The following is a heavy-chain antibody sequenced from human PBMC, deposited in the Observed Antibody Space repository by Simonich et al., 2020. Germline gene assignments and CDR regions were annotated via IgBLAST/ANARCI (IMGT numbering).Heavy chain of an antibody. Sequence: EVQLVESGGGLVKPGGSLRLSCAASGFTFSSYSMNWVRQAPGRGLELVTFSSRGSSDIYYADSVKGRFTIARDNAKNSLYLQMNSLRAEDTAVYYCARARGDSSSWYFDYWGQGTLVTVSS. D-gene: IGHD6-13*01. V-gene: IGHV3-21*01. CDR1: GFTFSSYS. CDR3: ARARGDSSSWYFDY. CDR2: SSRGSSDI. J-gene: IGHJ4*02.